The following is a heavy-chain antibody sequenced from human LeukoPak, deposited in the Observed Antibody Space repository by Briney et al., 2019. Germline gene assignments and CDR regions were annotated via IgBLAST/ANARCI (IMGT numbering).Heavy chain of an antibody. CDR1: GGSISSGGYS. V-gene: IGHV4-30-2*01. CDR3: ARASYSSGYQYYFDY. CDR2: IYHSGST. J-gene: IGHJ4*02. D-gene: IGHD3-22*01. Sequence: SQTLSLTCAVSGGSISSGGYSWSWIRQPPGTGLEWIGYIYHSGSTYYNPSLKSRVTISVERSKNQFSLKLSSVTAADTAVYYCARASYSSGYQYYFDYWGQGTLVTVSS.